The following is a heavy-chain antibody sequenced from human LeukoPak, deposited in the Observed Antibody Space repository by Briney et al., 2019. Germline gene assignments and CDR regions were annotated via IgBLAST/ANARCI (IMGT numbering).Heavy chain of an antibody. D-gene: IGHD2-8*01. CDR2: IYYSGST. J-gene: IGHJ6*02. V-gene: IGHV4-31*03. CDR1: GGSISSGGYY. Sequence: SQTLSLTCTVSGGSISSGGYYWSWTRQRPGKGLEWIGYIYYSGSTYYNPSLKSRVTISVDTSKNQFSLKLSSVTAADTAVYYCARDRMGGGYYYGMDVWGQGTTVTVSS. CDR3: ARDRMGGGYYYGMDV.